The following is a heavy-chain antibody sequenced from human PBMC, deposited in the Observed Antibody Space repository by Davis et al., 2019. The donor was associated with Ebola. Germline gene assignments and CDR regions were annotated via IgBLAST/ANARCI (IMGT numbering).Heavy chain of an antibody. CDR1: GCSISSRSYY. D-gene: IGHD4-17*01. J-gene: IGHJ3*02. V-gene: IGHV4-39*01. Sequence: PSETLSLTCTVSGCSISSRSYYWGSTRQPPGKGLEWMGCIYYSWRTYYNPSLKSRVTISVDTSKNQFSLKLSSVTAADTAVYYCARAPHYGDHAFDIWGQGTMVTVSS. CDR2: IYYSWRT. CDR3: ARAPHYGDHAFDI.